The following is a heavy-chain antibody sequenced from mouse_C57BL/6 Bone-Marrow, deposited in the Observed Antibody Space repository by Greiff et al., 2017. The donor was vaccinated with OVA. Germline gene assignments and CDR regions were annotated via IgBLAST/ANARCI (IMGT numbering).Heavy chain of an antibody. CDR2: IWSGGST. CDR1: GFSFTSYG. D-gene: IGHD1-1*01. J-gene: IGHJ2*01. V-gene: IGHV2-2*01. CDR3: ARSLLLRSLFDY. Sequence: QVQLQQSGPGLVQPSQSLSITCTVSGFSFTSYGVHWVRQSPGKGLEWLGVIWSGGSTDYNAAFISRLSISKDNSKSQVFFKMNSLQADDTAIYYCARSLLLRSLFDYWGQGTTLTVSS.